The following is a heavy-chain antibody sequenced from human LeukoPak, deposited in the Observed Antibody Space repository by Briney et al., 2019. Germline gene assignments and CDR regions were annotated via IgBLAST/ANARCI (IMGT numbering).Heavy chain of an antibody. V-gene: IGHV3-23*01. D-gene: IGHD2-2*01. CDR1: GFTFSSYA. CDR2: ISGSGGST. Sequence: GGSLRLSCAASGFTFSSYAMSWVRQAPGKGLEWVSAISGSGGSTYYADSVKGRFTISRDNSKNTLYPQMNSLRAEDTAVYYCAKATKYCSSTSCYLGYWGQGTLVTVSS. CDR3: AKATKYCSSTSCYLGY. J-gene: IGHJ4*02.